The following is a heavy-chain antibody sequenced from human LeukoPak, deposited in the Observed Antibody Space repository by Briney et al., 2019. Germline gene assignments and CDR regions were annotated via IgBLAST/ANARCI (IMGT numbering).Heavy chain of an antibody. V-gene: IGHV3-21*01. D-gene: IGHD6-13*01. J-gene: IGHJ4*02. CDR2: ISSSGNYR. Sequence: PGGSLRLSCAASGFSFSTYTMIWFRQAPGKALEWVSSISSSGNYRDFADSVKGRFTISRDNAQKSLYLQMNSLGAEDTAVYYCTGEYIRGMADYWGQGTVVIVSS. CDR3: TGEYIRGMADY. CDR1: GFSFSTYT.